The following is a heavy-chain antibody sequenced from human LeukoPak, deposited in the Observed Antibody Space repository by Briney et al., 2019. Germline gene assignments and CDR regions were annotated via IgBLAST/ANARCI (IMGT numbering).Heavy chain of an antibody. CDR1: GFTFSGSA. V-gene: IGHV3-73*01. J-gene: IGHJ5*02. CDR2: IRSKANSYAT. CDR3: AKDRGVPRYDNWFDP. Sequence: GGSLRLSCAASGFTFSGSAMHWVRQASGKGLEWVGRIRSKANSYATAYAASVKGRFTISRDDSKNTAYLQMNSLRAEDTAVYYCAKDRGVPRYDNWFDPWGQGTLVTVSS. D-gene: IGHD3-10*01.